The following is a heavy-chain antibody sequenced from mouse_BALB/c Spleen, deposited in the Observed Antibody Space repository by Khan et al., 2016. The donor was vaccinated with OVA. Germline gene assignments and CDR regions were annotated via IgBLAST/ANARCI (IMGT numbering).Heavy chain of an antibody. V-gene: IGHV5-9-4*01. Sequence: EVELVESGGGLVKPGGSLKLSCAASGFTFSSYAMSWVRQSPEKGLEWVAEISSGGSYTYYPDTVTGRFTISRDNAKNTLYLEMSSLRSEDTAMYYCARYYGSSYFDYWGQGTTLTVSS. CDR1: GFTFSSYA. CDR3: ARYYGSSYFDY. D-gene: IGHD1-1*01. CDR2: ISSGGSYT. J-gene: IGHJ2*01.